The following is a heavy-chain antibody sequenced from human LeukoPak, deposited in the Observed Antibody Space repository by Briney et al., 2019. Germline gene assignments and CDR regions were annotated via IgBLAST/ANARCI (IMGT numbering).Heavy chain of an antibody. Sequence: GSLRLSCAASGFTFSSYAMSWIRQPPGKGLEWIGEINHSGSTNYNPSLKSRVTISVDTSKNQFSLKLSSVTAADTAVYYCATVVAATYHFDYWGQGTLVTVSS. D-gene: IGHD2-15*01. CDR3: ATVVAATYHFDY. J-gene: IGHJ4*02. V-gene: IGHV4-34*08. CDR1: GFTFSSYA. CDR2: INHSGST.